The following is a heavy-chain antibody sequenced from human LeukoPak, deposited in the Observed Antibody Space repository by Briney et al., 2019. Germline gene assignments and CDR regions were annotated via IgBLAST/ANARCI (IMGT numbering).Heavy chain of an antibody. CDR1: GGTLNSYA. CDR2: TIAIFGTP. CDR3: ARGWDCDTTNCYLLQD. D-gene: IGHD2-2*01. V-gene: IGHV1-69*05. J-gene: IGHJ1*01. Sequence: VASVKVSCKASGGTLNSYAFSWVRQAPGQGLEWMGGTIAIFGTPNYAQRFQDRVSITKDESTNTVYMELSNLRSDDTAVYYCARGWDCDTTNCYLLQDWGQGTLVIVSS.